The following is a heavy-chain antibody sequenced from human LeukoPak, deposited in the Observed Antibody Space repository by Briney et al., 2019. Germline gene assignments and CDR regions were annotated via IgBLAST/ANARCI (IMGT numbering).Heavy chain of an antibody. Sequence: GGSLRLSCAASGFTFSSYGMHWVRQAPGKGLEWVAVIWYDGSNKYYADSVKGRFTISRDNSKNTLYLQMNSLRAEDTAVYYCARVGYCSSTSCSGGLEYYYYYGMDVWGQGTTVTVSS. J-gene: IGHJ6*02. D-gene: IGHD2-2*01. V-gene: IGHV3-33*01. CDR1: GFTFSSYG. CDR2: IWYDGSNK. CDR3: ARVGYCSSTSCSGGLEYYYYYGMDV.